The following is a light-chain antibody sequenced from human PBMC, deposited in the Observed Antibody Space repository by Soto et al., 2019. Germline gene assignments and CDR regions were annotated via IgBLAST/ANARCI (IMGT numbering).Light chain of an antibody. Sequence: EIVMTQSPATLSVSPGERATLSCRASQSVGRNLAWYQQRPGQAPRLLIHGASARPSGVPARFSGSGSGTDFTLTIISLQSVDFAIYYCQQYSDSPITFGPGTTVDLK. CDR3: QQYSDSPIT. CDR1: QSVGRN. J-gene: IGKJ3*01. CDR2: GAS. V-gene: IGKV3-15*01.